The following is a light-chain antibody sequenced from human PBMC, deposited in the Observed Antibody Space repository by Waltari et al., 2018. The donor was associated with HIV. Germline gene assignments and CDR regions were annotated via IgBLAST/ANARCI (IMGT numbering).Light chain of an antibody. CDR1: TSDVGGYNY. CDR3: SSYAGSNNLL. J-gene: IGLJ2*01. V-gene: IGLV2-8*01. Sequence: QSALTQPPSASGSPGPSVTISCTGPTSDVGGYNYVSWYQQHPGKAPKLMIYEVSKRPSGVPDRFSGSKSGNTASLTVSGLQAEDEADYYCSSYAGSNNLLFGGGTKLTVL. CDR2: EVS.